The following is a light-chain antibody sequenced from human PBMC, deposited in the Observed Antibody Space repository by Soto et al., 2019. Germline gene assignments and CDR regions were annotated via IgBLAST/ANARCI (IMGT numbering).Light chain of an antibody. Sequence: EIVMTQSPATLSVSPGERATLSCRASQSVSNNLAWYQQKPGQAPRLLIYAASSRATGVPSRFSGSGSGTEFTLTISSLQSEDFAVYYCQQSNNWPWTFGQGTKVEIK. CDR1: QSVSNN. CDR3: QQSNNWPWT. J-gene: IGKJ1*01. CDR2: AAS. V-gene: IGKV3-15*01.